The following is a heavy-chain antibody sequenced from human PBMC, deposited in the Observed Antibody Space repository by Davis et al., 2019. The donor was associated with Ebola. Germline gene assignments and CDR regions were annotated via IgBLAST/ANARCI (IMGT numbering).Heavy chain of an antibody. J-gene: IGHJ4*02. CDR3: ARGTRFLEWLLDLFDY. V-gene: IGHV3-48*02. CDR2: ISSSSSTI. Sequence: GESLKISCAASGFTFSSYSMNWVRQAPGKGLEWVSYISSSSSTIYYADSVKGRFTISRDNAKNSLYLQMNSLRDEDTAVYYCARGTRFLEWLLDLFDYWGQGTLVTVSS. D-gene: IGHD3-3*01. CDR1: GFTFSSYS.